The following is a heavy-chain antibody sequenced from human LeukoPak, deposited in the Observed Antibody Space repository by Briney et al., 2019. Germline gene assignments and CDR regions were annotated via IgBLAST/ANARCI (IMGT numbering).Heavy chain of an antibody. J-gene: IGHJ4*02. CDR2: IYTSVST. D-gene: IGHD3-3*01. CDR3: ARDPTYYDFWSWPD. Sequence: SQTLSLTCTVSGGSISSGSYYWSWIRQPAGKGLEWIGRIYTSVSTNYNPSLKSRVTISVDTSKNQFSLKLSSVTAADTAVYYCARDPTYYDFWSWPDWGQGTLVTVSS. V-gene: IGHV4-61*02. CDR1: GGSISSGSYY.